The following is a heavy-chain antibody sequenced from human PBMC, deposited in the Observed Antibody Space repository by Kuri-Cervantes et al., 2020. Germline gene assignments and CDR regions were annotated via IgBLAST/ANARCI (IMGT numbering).Heavy chain of an antibody. J-gene: IGHJ4*02. Sequence: ASVKVSCKASGYTFTSYAMRWVRQAPGQRLEWMGWINAGNGNTKYSQKFQGRVTMTTDTSTSTAYMELRSLRSDDTAVYYCAREGTTVTDFDYWGQGTLVTVSS. CDR3: AREGTTVTDFDY. CDR2: INAGNGNT. D-gene: IGHD4-17*01. V-gene: IGHV1-3*01. CDR1: GYTFTSYA.